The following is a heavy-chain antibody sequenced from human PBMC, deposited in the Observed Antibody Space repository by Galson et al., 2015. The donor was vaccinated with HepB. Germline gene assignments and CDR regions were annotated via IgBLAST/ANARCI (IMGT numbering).Heavy chain of an antibody. J-gene: IGHJ6*02. CDR3: AREGGGSGSYLSDHYDMDV. CDR1: GFIFSDYA. V-gene: IGHV3-30*04. CDR2: ISFNGDNR. D-gene: IGHD3-10*01. Sequence: SLRLSCAASGFIFSDYAMHWVRRAPGKGLEWVALISFNGDNRFYAESVKGRFTISRDNSEHTLFLQVNSLRTEDTAVYYCAREGGGSGSYLSDHYDMDVWGQGTTVTVSS.